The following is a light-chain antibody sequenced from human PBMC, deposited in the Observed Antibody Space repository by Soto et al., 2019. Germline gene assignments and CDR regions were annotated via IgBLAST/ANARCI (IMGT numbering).Light chain of an antibody. Sequence: DIQMTQSPSSVSASVGDRVTITCRASQGISGWLAWYQQKPGQAPKLLIHAAVTLQSGVPLRFSGSGSGTDFTLTISNLQPEDVATYYCQQSDSFPLTFGGGTKVEIK. CDR3: QQSDSFPLT. V-gene: IGKV1-12*01. CDR2: AAV. J-gene: IGKJ4*01. CDR1: QGISGW.